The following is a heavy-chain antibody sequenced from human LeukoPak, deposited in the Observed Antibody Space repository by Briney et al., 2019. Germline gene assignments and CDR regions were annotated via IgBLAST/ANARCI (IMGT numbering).Heavy chain of an antibody. CDR3: AVEDSSGYGDWYFDL. CDR2: ISTYNGNT. J-gene: IGHJ2*01. D-gene: IGHD3-22*01. CDR1: GYTFTSYS. V-gene: IGHV1-18*01. Sequence: ASAKVSCKASGYTFTSYSISWVRPAPGPGREWMGWISTYNGNTNYAQKLQGRVTMTTDTSTSTAYMELRSLRSDDTAVYYCAVEDSSGYGDWYFDLWGRGTLVTVSS.